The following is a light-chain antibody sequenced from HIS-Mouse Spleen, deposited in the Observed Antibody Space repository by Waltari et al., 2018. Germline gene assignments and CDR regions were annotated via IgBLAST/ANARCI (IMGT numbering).Light chain of an antibody. Sequence: QSALTQPRSVSGSPGQSVTISCTGPSSDVRGYNYVSWYPQHPGKAPKLMIYDVSKRPSGVPDRFSGSKSGNTASLTISGLQAEDEADYYCCSYAGSYTWVFGGGTKLTVL. J-gene: IGLJ3*02. V-gene: IGLV2-11*01. CDR3: CSYAGSYTWV. CDR2: DVS. CDR1: SSDVRGYNY.